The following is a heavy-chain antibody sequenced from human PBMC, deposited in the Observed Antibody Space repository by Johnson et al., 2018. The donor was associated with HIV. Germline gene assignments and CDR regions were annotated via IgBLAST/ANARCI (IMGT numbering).Heavy chain of an antibody. Sequence: QVQLVESGGDLVQPGGSLRLSCAASGFTVSNNYVSWVRQAPGKGLEWVAFIRYDGSNKYYADSVKGRFTISRDNSKNTLYLQMNSLRAEDTAVYYCAKDPYSGSPIDIWGQGTMVTVSS. CDR3: AKDPYSGSPIDI. V-gene: IGHV3-30*02. D-gene: IGHD1-26*01. CDR2: IRYDGSNK. CDR1: GFTVSNNY. J-gene: IGHJ3*02.